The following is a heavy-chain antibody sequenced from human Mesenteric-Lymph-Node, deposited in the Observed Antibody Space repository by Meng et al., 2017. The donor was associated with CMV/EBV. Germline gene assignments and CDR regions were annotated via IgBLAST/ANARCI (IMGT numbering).Heavy chain of an antibody. D-gene: IGHD4-17*01. V-gene: IGHV1-2*04. J-gene: IGHJ4*02. CDR3: ARTLGFHNYGDYGF. CDR2: INPNSGGT. CDR1: GSAFTGYY. Sequence: SGSAFTGYYMHWVRQAPGLGLEWMGWINPNSGGTNYAQKFQGWVTMTRETSISTVYMELSRLTSDDTAVYYCARTLGFHNYGDYGFWGQGTLVTVSS.